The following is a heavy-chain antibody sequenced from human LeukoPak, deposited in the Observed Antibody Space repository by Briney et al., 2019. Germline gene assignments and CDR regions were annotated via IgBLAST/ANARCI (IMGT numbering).Heavy chain of an antibody. CDR1: GGSISSYY. CDR2: IYYSGST. Sequence: SETLSLTCTVSGGSISSYYWSWIRQPPGKGLEWIGYIYYSGSTNYNPSLKSRVTISVDTSKNQFSLKLSSVTAADTAVYYCARDGMSRRPLDVWSKGTTVTVSS. CDR3: ARDGMSRRPLDV. V-gene: IGHV4-59*01. J-gene: IGHJ6*04.